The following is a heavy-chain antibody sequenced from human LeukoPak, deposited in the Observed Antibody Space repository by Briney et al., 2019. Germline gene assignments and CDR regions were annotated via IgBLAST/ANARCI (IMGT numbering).Heavy chain of an antibody. CDR2: IKSSGGSI. CDR3: ARGGRCSGDNCYATLYDY. Sequence: GGSLRLSCATSGFTFGYYEMNWVRQAPGKGLEWVSYIKSSGGSIYYADSVKGRFTISRDNAENSLYLQMNSLRPEDTAIYYCARGGRCSGDNCYATLYDYWGQGTVVTVSS. V-gene: IGHV3-48*03. D-gene: IGHD2-15*01. CDR1: GFTFGYYE. J-gene: IGHJ4*02.